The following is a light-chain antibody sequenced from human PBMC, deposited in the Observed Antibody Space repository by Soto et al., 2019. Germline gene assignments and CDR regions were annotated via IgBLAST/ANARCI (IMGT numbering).Light chain of an antibody. CDR3: QQYSSSPSIT. V-gene: IGKV3-20*01. J-gene: IGKJ5*01. CDR1: QSVSSVY. Sequence: ESVLTQSPGTLSLSAGERATFSCRARQSVSSVYLAWYQQKPVQAPRLIIYGASTRANGIPDRVSGSGSGTDFTLTISRLEPEDFAPYYCQQYSSSPSITFGQGTRLESK. CDR2: GAS.